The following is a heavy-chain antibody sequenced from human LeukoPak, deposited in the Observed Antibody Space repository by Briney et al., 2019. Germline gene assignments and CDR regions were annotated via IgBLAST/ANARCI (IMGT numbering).Heavy chain of an antibody. Sequence: GGSLRLSCAASGFTFTIYSMHWVRQAPGKGLEWISSISSTSGYIYYADSVKGRFTISRDNAKNSLYLQMNSLRAEDTAVYYCLAPFDIWGQGTMVTVSS. CDR1: GFTFTIYS. CDR3: LAPFDI. V-gene: IGHV3-21*01. J-gene: IGHJ3*02. CDR2: ISSTSGYI.